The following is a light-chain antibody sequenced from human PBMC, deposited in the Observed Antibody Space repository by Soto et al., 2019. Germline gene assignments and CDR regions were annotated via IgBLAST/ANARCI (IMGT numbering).Light chain of an antibody. V-gene: IGLV3-21*02. CDR2: HDT. J-gene: IGLJ1*01. CDR1: NLDNKN. Sequence: SYELTQPPSVSVAPGQTARIACGGDNLDNKNVNWDQQMPGQAPVLVVYHDTDRPSGIPERFSGSNSGNSATLTISRVEAGDEADYYCQVWDSGSDRYVFGPGTKVTVL. CDR3: QVWDSGSDRYV.